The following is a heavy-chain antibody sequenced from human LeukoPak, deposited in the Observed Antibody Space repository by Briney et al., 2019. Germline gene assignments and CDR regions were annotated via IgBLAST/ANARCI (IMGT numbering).Heavy chain of an antibody. Sequence: GGSLRLSCAASGFTFSGYEMNWVRQAPGKGLEWVFYISSSGSTIYYADSVKGRFTISRDNAKNSLYLQMNSLRAEDTAVYYCARVGVTGYSSGWGQGTLVTVSS. CDR2: ISSSGSTI. D-gene: IGHD6-19*01. V-gene: IGHV3-48*03. J-gene: IGHJ4*02. CDR3: ARVGVTGYSSG. CDR1: GFTFSGYE.